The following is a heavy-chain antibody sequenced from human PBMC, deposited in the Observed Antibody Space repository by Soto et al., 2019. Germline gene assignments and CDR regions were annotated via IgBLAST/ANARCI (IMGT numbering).Heavy chain of an antibody. D-gene: IGHD6-13*01. CDR3: VKDESINWYSGHFRH. CDR1: GFTFDDYA. Sequence: PGGSLRLSCAASGFTFDDYAMHCVRQVPGKGLERVSGNNWNSGIIGYGDSVKGRFAISRDNAKNSLHLQMNSLSAEDTAFYYCVKDESINWYSGHFRHWGQGT. CDR2: NNWNSGII. J-gene: IGHJ1*01. V-gene: IGHV3-9*01.